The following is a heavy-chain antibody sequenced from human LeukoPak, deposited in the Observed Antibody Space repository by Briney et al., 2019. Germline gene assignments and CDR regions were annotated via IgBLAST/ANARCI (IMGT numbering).Heavy chain of an antibody. J-gene: IGHJ3*02. CDR1: GFTFSSYW. Sequence: GGSLRLSCAASGFTFSSYWMHWVRQAPGKGLVWVSHISSDGSITGYADSVKGRFTISRDNAKNTLYLQMNSLRAEDTAVYYCAKSGEPYGFDMWGQGTMVTVSS. D-gene: IGHD1-26*01. CDR3: AKSGEPYGFDM. CDR2: ISSDGSIT. V-gene: IGHV3-74*01.